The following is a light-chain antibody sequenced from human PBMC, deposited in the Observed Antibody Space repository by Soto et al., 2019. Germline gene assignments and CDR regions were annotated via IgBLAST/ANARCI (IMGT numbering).Light chain of an antibody. CDR1: SSDIGDYDY. Sequence: QSVLTQPASVSGSPGQSITISCSGTSSDIGDYDYVSWYQQQPDKAPKIMIYDVSDRPSGVSDRFSGSKSGNTASLTISGLQAEDEADYYCASYTSSNSWVFGGGTKLTVL. J-gene: IGLJ3*02. V-gene: IGLV2-14*03. CDR2: DVS. CDR3: ASYTSSNSWV.